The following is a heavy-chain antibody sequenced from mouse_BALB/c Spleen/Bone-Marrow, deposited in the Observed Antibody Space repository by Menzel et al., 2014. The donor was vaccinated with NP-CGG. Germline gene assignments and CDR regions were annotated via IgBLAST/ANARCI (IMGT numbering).Heavy chain of an antibody. D-gene: IGHD1-1*01. CDR3: ARLDYYGYINY. J-gene: IGHJ2*01. Sequence: EVKLQESGGGLVQPGGSLTLSCAASGFDFSRYWMSWVRQAPGKGLEWIGEINPESRTINYSPSLKDKFIISRDNAKNTLFLRLNKVRSEDTALYYCARLDYYGYINYWGQGTTLTVSS. CDR1: GFDFSRYW. CDR2: INPESRTI. V-gene: IGHV4-1*02.